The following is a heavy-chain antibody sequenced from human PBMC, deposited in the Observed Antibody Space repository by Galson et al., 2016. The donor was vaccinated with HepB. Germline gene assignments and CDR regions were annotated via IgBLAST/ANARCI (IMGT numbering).Heavy chain of an antibody. CDR3: ARSTGGFRGGTSGYDFVE. V-gene: IGHV4-4*02. Sequence: SETLSLTCAISGDSISSNQYWSWVRQPPGKGLEWIGEIYHDGTANYNPSLKSRVTISGDKSKNQFSLSLTSVTAADTAIYFCARSTGGFRGGTSGYDFVEGGQGTVVTVSS. J-gene: IGHJ4*02. CDR2: IYHDGTA. D-gene: IGHD5-12*01. CDR1: GDSISSNQY.